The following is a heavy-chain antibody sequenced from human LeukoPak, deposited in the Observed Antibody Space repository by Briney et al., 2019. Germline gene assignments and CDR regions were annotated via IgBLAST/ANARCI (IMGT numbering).Heavy chain of an antibody. Sequence: SETLSLTCTLSGGSVSSNYWSSVRQPPGKGLEWIGYIYYSGSTNYNPSLKSRVTISVDTSKNQFSLKLSSVTAADTAVYYCARDAGRNGDYVWCSDSFDIWGQGTMVTVSS. CDR2: IYYSGST. J-gene: IGHJ3*02. D-gene: IGHD4-17*01. CDR1: GGSVSSNY. V-gene: IGHV4-59*02. CDR3: ARDAGRNGDYVWCSDSFDI.